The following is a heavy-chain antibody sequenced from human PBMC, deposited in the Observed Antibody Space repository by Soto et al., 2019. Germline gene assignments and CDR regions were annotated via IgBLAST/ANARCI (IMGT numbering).Heavy chain of an antibody. J-gene: IGHJ4*02. CDR2: ISSSSSTI. V-gene: IGHV3-48*01. CDR1: GFTFSSYA. Sequence: GGSLRLSCAASGFTFSSYAMTWVRQAPGKGLEWVSYISSSSSTIYYADSVKGRFTISRDNAKNSLYLQMNSLRAEDTAVYYCARANYYGSSGDFDYWGQGTLVTVSS. CDR3: ARANYYGSSGDFDY. D-gene: IGHD3-10*01.